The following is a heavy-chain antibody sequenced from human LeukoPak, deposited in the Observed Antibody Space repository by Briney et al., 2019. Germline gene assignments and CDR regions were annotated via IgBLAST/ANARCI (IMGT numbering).Heavy chain of an antibody. D-gene: IGHD4-23*01. CDR2: INHSGST. V-gene: IGHV4-34*01. J-gene: IGHJ4*02. Sequence: KPSETLSLTCAVYGGSFSGYYWSWIRQPPGKGLEWIGEINHSGSTNYNPSLKSRVTISVDTSKNQFSLKLSSVTAADTAVYYCARMASGATVRNGGKSYYFDYWGQGTLVTVSS. CDR1: GGSFSGYY. CDR3: ARMASGATVRNGGKSYYFDY.